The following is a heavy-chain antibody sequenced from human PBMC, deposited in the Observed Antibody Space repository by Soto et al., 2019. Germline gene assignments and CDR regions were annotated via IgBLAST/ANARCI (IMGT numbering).Heavy chain of an antibody. J-gene: IGHJ6*02. V-gene: IGHV1-69*01. CDR1: GGTFGSYA. D-gene: IGHD2-2*01. Sequence: QVQLVQSGAEVKKPGSSVKVSCKASGGTFGSYAISWVRQAPGQGLEWMGGIIPIPGTANYAQKFQGRVTSAGDEFHSTGYMEVGSPRSEDTAGYYCSRTTGCNTSLEIYYYYYYGMDVWGQGTTVTVSS. CDR3: SRTTGCNTSLEIYYYYYYGMDV. CDR2: IIPIPGTA.